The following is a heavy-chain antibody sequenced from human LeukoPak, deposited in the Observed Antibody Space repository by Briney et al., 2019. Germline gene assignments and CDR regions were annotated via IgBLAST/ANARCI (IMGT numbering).Heavy chain of an antibody. CDR3: ARNYTSGGIDY. V-gene: IGHV1-18*01. D-gene: IGHD6-19*01. J-gene: IGHJ4*02. Sequence: GASVKVSCKTSGYTFTSFGLSWVRQAPGQGLEWMGWISTHNGYTIYAQKLQGRGTMTTDTSTSTAYMELRSLRSDDTAVYYCARNYTSGGIDYWGQGTLVIVSS. CDR2: ISTHNGYT. CDR1: GYTFTSFG.